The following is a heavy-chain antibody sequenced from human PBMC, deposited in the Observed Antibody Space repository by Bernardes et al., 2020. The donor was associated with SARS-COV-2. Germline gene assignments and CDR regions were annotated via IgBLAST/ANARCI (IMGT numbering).Heavy chain of an antibody. CDR2: IYSSGTT. CDR1: SGSIRNINYY. CDR3: VGSSCGRDCYIGGLRSWDYGMDV. Sequence: SETLSLTCTVSSGSIRNINYYWGWIRQPPGKGLEWIGSIYSSGTTYKNPSLQSRVTISVDTSKNHFSLRLTSMTAADTAVYYCVGSSCGRDCYIGGLRSWDYGMDVWGQGTTVTVSS. D-gene: IGHD2-21*02. J-gene: IGHJ6*02. V-gene: IGHV4-39*02.